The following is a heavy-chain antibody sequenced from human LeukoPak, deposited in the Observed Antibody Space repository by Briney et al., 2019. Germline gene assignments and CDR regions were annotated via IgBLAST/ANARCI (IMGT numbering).Heavy chain of an antibody. Sequence: QPGGSLRLSCAASGFTFGTSWMDWVRQAPGKGLEWVANIKADGTEKYYVDSVRGRFTISRDNAKNSLYLQMNSLRAEDTAVYYCAREAPIVRGVIFGRHFDYWGQGTLVTVSS. CDR3: AREAPIVRGVIFGRHFDY. D-gene: IGHD3-10*01. CDR2: IKADGTEK. V-gene: IGHV3-7*01. J-gene: IGHJ4*02. CDR1: GFTFGTSW.